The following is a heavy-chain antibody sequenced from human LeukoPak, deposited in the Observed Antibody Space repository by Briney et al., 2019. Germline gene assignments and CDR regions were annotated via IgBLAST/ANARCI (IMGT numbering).Heavy chain of an antibody. J-gene: IGHJ4*02. V-gene: IGHV3-74*01. D-gene: IGHD1-14*01. CDR3: ARDYHQGQTDY. CDR2: ISQDGTIT. Sequence: GGSLRLSCAASGFTFSNHWMHWVRQAPGKGLVWVSTISQDGTITHYADSVKGRFTISRDNARSTLYLQMSSLRAEDTAVYYCARDYHQGQTDYWGQGTLVTVSS. CDR1: GFTFSNHW.